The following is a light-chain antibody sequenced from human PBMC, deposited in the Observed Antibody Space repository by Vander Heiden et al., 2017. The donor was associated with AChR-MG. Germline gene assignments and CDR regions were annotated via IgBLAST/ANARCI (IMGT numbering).Light chain of an antibody. V-gene: IGKV3-20*01. CDR2: GAS. Sequence: ETVLTQSPGTLSLSPGERVTLSCRASQSVSTYLAWYQQKRGQAPRLLIYGASSRATGIPDRFSASGSGTDFTLTISRLEPEDIAVYFCQQYGASPVTFGPGTKVDIK. CDR3: QQYGASPVT. CDR1: QSVSTY. J-gene: IGKJ3*01.